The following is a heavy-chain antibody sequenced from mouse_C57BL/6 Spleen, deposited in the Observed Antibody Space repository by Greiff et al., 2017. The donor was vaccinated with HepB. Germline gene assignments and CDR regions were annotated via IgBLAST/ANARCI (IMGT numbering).Heavy chain of an antibody. V-gene: IGHV1-76*01. Sequence: QVQLQQSGAELVRPGASVKLSCKASGYTFTDYYINWVKQRPGQGLEWIARIYPGSGNTYYNEKFKGKATLTAEKSSSTAYMQLSSLTSEDSAVYFCARNDYTSLQAWFAYWGQGTLVTVSA. D-gene: IGHD2-4*01. J-gene: IGHJ3*01. CDR3: ARNDYTSLQAWFAY. CDR1: GYTFTDYY. CDR2: IYPGSGNT.